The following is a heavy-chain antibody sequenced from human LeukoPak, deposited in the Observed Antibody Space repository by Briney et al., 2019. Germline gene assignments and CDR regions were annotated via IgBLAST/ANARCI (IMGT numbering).Heavy chain of an antibody. D-gene: IGHD3-22*01. CDR2: INPNSGGT. CDR1: GYTFTSYY. J-gene: IGHJ4*02. CDR3: ARAKAHWDDSSGYYYEGPYFDY. Sequence: GASVKVSCKASGYTFTSYYMHWVRQAPGQGLEWMGWINPNSGGTNYAQKFQGWVTMTRDTSISTAYVELSRLRSDDTAVYYCARAKAHWDDSSGYYYEGPYFDYWGQGTLVTVSS. V-gene: IGHV1-2*04.